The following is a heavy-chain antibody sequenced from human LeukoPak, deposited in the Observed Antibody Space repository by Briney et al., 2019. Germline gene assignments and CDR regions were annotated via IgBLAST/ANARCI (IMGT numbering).Heavy chain of an antibody. J-gene: IGHJ4*02. Sequence: GGSLRLSCAASGFTFSSYAMSWVRQAPGKGLEWVSAISGSGGSTYYADSVKGRFTISRDNSKNTLYLQMNSLRAEDTAIYYCAKKPTYYYGSGSYRPPGYLDYWGQGTLVTVSS. CDR3: AKKPTYYYGSGSYRPPGYLDY. D-gene: IGHD3-10*01. CDR1: GFTFSSYA. V-gene: IGHV3-23*01. CDR2: ISGSGGST.